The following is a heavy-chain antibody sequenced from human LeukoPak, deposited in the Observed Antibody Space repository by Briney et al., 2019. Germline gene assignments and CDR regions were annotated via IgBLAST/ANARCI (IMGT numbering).Heavy chain of an antibody. J-gene: IGHJ4*02. Sequence: GGSLRLSCTASGFTFGDYAMSWVRQAPGKGLEWVGFIRSKAYGGTTEYAASVKGRFTISRDDSKSIAYLQMNSLKTEDTAVYYCTKFGKGYYYDSSGYYPTKDIDYWGQGTLVTVSS. V-gene: IGHV3-49*04. CDR2: IRSKAYGGTT. CDR1: GFTFGDYA. D-gene: IGHD3-22*01. CDR3: TKFGKGYYYDSSGYYPTKDIDY.